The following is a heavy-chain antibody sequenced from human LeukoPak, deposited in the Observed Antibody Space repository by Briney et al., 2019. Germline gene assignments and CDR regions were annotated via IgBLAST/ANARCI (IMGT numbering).Heavy chain of an antibody. D-gene: IGHD3-3*01. V-gene: IGHV1-18*01. CDR1: GGTFSKYT. J-gene: IGHJ6*02. CDR3: AREAPLRFLEWFSSGYGMDV. Sequence: GASVKVSCKASGGTFSKYTISWVRQAPGQGLEWMGWISAYNGNTNYAQKLQGRVTMTTDTSTSTAYMELRSLRSDDTAVYYCAREAPLRFLEWFSSGYGMDVWGQGTTVTVSS. CDR2: ISAYNGNT.